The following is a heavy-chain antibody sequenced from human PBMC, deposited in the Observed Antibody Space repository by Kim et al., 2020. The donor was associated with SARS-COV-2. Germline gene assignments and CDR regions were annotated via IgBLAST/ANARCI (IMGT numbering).Heavy chain of an antibody. D-gene: IGHD6-19*01. CDR3: ARGHDWIAVAEGPNAFDI. J-gene: IGHJ3*02. V-gene: IGHV3-48*02. Sequence: GRFTITRENAKNSLYLQMNSLRDEDTAVYYCARGHDWIAVAEGPNAFDIWGQGTMVTVSS.